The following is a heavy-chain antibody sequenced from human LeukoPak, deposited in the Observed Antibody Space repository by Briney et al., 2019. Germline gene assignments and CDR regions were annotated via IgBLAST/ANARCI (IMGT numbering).Heavy chain of an antibody. CDR3: AREGAAEAKNFDY. J-gene: IGHJ4*02. Sequence: GASVKVSCKASGGTFSSYAISWVRQAPGQGLEWMGGIIPIFGTANYAQKFQGRITVTRDTSTSTVYMELSSLRSEDTAVYFCAREGAAEAKNFDYWGQGTLVIVSS. V-gene: IGHV1-69*05. CDR2: IIPIFGTA. CDR1: GGTFSSYA. D-gene: IGHD6-25*01.